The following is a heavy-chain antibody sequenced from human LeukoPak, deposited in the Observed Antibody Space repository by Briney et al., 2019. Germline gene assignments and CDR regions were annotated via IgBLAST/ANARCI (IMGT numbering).Heavy chain of an antibody. D-gene: IGHD2-15*01. V-gene: IGHV3-21*01. CDR3: ARQHCSGGDCYFFD. CDR1: GFSFSDYS. J-gene: IGHJ4*02. CDR2: ITSGSSYI. Sequence: GGSLRLSCAASGFSFSDYSMNWVRQAPGKGLEWVSSITSGSSYIYYADSVKGRFTISRDNAKNSLYLQMNSLRAEDTAVYYCARQHCSGGDCYFFDWGQGTLVTVSS.